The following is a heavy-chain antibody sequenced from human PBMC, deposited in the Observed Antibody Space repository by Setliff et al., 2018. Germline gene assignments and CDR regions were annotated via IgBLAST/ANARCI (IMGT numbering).Heavy chain of an antibody. CDR1: GGSISSGSYY. CDR3: ARDFDSSGNFDY. D-gene: IGHD3-22*01. CDR2: IYTSGST. J-gene: IGHJ4*02. Sequence: SETLSLTCTVSGGSISSGSYYWRWIRQPAGKGLEWIGRIYTSGSTNYNPSLKSRVTISIGTSKNQFSLKLSSVTAADTAVYYCARDFDSSGNFDYWGQGTLVTVSS. V-gene: IGHV4-61*02.